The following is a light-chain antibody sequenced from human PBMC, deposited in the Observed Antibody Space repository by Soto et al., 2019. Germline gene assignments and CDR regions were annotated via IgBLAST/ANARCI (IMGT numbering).Light chain of an antibody. CDR2: EVS. V-gene: IGLV2-14*01. CDR3: SSYTSSSTLYV. J-gene: IGLJ1*01. CDR1: SSDVGGYNY. Sequence: ALTQPASVSGSPGQSITISCTGTSSDVGGYNYVSWYQQHPGKAPKLMIYEVSNRPSGVSKRFSGSKSGNTASLTISGLQAEDEADYYCSSYTSSSTLYVFGTGTKLTVL.